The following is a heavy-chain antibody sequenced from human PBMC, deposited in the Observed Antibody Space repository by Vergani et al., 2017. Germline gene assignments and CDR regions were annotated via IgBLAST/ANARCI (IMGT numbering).Heavy chain of an antibody. D-gene: IGHD3-9*01. Sequence: QVQLQESGPGLVKPSQTLSLTCTVSGGSISSGGYYWSWIRQHPGKGLEWIGYIYYSGSTNYNPSLKSRVTISVDTSKNQFSLKLSSVTAADTAVYYCARLNDILTGYIDYWGQGTLVTVSS. CDR1: GGSISSGGYY. CDR3: ARLNDILTGYIDY. V-gene: IGHV4-31*03. CDR2: IYYSGST. J-gene: IGHJ4*02.